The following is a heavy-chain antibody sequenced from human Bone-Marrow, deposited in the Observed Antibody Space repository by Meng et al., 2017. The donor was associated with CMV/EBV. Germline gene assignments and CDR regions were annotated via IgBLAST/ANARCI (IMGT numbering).Heavy chain of an antibody. CDR2: IVTTGETV. CDR1: GFTFSGYE. Sequence: GEALKISCAGSGFTFSGYEMNWVRQAPGKGLEWVSHIVTTGETVHYGDSVKDRFTISRDNAKNSVYLQMNSLRAEDTALYYCARGDCSGYGCYMDVWGQGTSVTVSS. D-gene: IGHD2-15*01. J-gene: IGHJ6*03. V-gene: IGHV3-48*03. CDR3: ARGDCSGYGCYMDV.